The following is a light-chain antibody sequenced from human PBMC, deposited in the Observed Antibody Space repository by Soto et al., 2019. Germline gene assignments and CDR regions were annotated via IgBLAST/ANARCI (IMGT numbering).Light chain of an antibody. CDR3: QQIYSAPLT. V-gene: IGKV1-39*01. CDR1: QSISTY. Sequence: DIQMTQSPSSLSVSIGDRVIITCRASQSISTYLNWYRQKPGKAPKLLIYAASSLQSGVPSRFSGSGSETEFTLSISSLQPEDFATYFCQQIYSAPLTFGGGTKVEIK. CDR2: AAS. J-gene: IGKJ4*01.